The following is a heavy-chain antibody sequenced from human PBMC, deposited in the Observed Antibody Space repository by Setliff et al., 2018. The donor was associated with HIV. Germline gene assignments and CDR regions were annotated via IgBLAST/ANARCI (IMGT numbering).Heavy chain of an antibody. CDR2: MHNSGST. J-gene: IGHJ6*02. V-gene: IGHV4-39*07. CDR3: ARAQTDYYGMDV. CDR1: GASINSGSYY. Sequence: SETLSLTCSVSGASINSGSYYWGWIRQPPGKGLEWIGSMHNSGSTYYNPSVKSRVTISGDTSKNQLSLKLSSVTAADTAVYYCARAQTDYYGMDVWGQGTTVTVSS.